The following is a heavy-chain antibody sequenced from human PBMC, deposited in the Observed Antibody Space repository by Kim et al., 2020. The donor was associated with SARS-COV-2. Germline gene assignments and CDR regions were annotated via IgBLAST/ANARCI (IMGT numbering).Heavy chain of an antibody. D-gene: IGHD3-10*01. CDR1: RGSISSSDYY. V-gene: IGHV4-39*01. CDR2: IYYSGGT. CDR3: ARVHGSGYYYIPN. J-gene: IGHJ4*02. Sequence: SETLSLTCTVSRGSISSSDYYWAWIRQPPGKGLEWLGNIYYSGGTYYNPSLKSPVTISVDTSKNQFSLKLTSVTAADTAVYYCARVHGSGYYYIPNWGQGTQVTVSS.